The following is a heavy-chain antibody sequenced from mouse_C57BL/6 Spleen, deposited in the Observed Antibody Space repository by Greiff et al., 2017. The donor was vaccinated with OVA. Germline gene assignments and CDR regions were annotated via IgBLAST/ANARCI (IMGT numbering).Heavy chain of an antibody. V-gene: IGHV1-42*01. CDR1: GYSFTGYY. Sequence: VQLQQSGPELVKPGASVKISCKASGYSFTGYYMNWVKQSPEKSLEWIGEINPSTGGTTYNQKFKAKATLTVDKSSSTAYMQLKSLTSEDSAVYYCARVDDYDGGAYFDYWGQGTTLTVSS. CDR3: ARVDDYDGGAYFDY. D-gene: IGHD2-4*01. CDR2: INPSTGGT. J-gene: IGHJ2*01.